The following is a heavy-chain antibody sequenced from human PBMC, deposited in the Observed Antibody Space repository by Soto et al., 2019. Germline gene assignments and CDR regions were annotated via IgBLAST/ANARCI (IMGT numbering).Heavy chain of an antibody. CDR2: IYHSGST. J-gene: IGHJ4*02. CDR3: AGDTYYYDSSGYYYVSKADYFDC. CDR1: GYSISSGYY. D-gene: IGHD3-22*01. V-gene: IGHV4-38-2*01. Sequence: SETLSLTCAASGYSISSGYYWGWIRQPPGKGLEWIGSIYHSGSTYYNPSLKSRVTISVDTSKNQFSLKLSSVTAADTAVYYCAGDTYYYDSSGYYYVSKADYFDCWGQGTLVTVSS.